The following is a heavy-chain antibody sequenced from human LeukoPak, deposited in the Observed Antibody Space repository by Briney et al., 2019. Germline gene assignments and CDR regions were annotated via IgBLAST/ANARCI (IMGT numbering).Heavy chain of an antibody. CDR1: GFTFSTYG. V-gene: IGHV3-33*01. D-gene: IGHD5-12*01. Sequence: PGGSLRLSCAASGFTFSTYGMHWVRQAPGKGLEWVAVIWSDGTHKYYADSVRGRFTISRDNSKNTLYLQMNSLRAEDTAVYYCARGSGYSGYGFDYWGQGTLVTVSS. CDR3: ARGSGYSGYGFDY. J-gene: IGHJ4*02. CDR2: IWSDGTHK.